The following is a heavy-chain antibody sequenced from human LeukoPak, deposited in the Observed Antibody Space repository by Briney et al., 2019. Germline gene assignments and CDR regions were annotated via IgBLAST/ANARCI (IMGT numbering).Heavy chain of an antibody. CDR1: GFSLSTGGMR. J-gene: IGHJ4*02. D-gene: IGHD1-26*01. CDR2: IDWDDDK. Sequence: SGPALLKPTQALTLTCTFSGFSLSTGGMRVNWIRQPPGNALEWLARIDWDDDKFYNTSLKARLTFSKDTPKTQLVLTMTNMDPVDTATYYCARTPPETYSGSSPFDYWGQGTLVTVSS. CDR3: ARTPPETYSGSSPFDY. V-gene: IGHV2-70*04.